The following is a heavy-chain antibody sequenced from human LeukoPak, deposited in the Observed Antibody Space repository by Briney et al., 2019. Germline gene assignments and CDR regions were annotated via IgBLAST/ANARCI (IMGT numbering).Heavy chain of an antibody. J-gene: IGHJ4*02. CDR2: ISSSSSYI. CDR3: AGDGSGSYGFSDY. V-gene: IGHV3-21*01. CDR1: GFTFSSYS. D-gene: IGHD1-26*01. Sequence: GGSLRLSCAASGFTFSSYSMNWVRQAPGKGLEWVSSISSSSSYIYYADSVKGRFTISRDNAKNSLYLQMNSLRAEDTAVYYCAGDGSGSYGFSDYWGQGTLVTVSS.